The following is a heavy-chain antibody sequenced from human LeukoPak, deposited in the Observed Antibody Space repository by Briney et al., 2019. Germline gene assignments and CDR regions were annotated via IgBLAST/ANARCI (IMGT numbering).Heavy chain of an antibody. D-gene: IGHD5-12*01. Sequence: GGSLRLSCAASGFTFSSYWMHWVRQAPGKGLVWVSAISGSGGSTYYADSVKGRFTISRDDSKNTLYLQMKNLRADDTAVYYCAKDGAWLRFDDWGQGILVTVSS. CDR3: AKDGAWLRFDD. CDR2: ISGSGGST. V-gene: IGHV3-23*01. J-gene: IGHJ4*02. CDR1: GFTFSSYW.